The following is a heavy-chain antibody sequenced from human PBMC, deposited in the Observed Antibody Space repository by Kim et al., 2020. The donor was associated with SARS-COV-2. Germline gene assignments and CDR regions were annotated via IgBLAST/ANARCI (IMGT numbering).Heavy chain of an antibody. CDR1: GFTFSSYA. J-gene: IGHJ6*02. D-gene: IGHD3-3*01. Sequence: GGSLRLSCAASGFTFSSYAMHWVRQAPGKGLEWVAVISYDGSNKYYADSVKGRFTISRDNSKNTLYLQMNSLRAEDTAVYYCARGRITIVGVVINYYYGMDVWGQGTTVTVSS. CDR3: ARGRITIVGVVINYYYGMDV. V-gene: IGHV3-30*04. CDR2: ISYDGSNK.